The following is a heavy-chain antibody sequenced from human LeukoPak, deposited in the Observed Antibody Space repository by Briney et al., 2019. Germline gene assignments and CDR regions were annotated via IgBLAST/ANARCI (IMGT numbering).Heavy chain of an antibody. CDR1: GFTFSSYS. D-gene: IGHD2-2*01. Sequence: GGSLRLSCAASGFTFSSYSMNWVRQAPEKGLEWVSSISSSSSYIYYADSVKGRFTISRDNAKNSLYLQMNSLRAEDTAVYYCASYCSSTSCYTYYYGMDVWGKGTTVTVSS. V-gene: IGHV3-21*01. CDR2: ISSSSSYI. CDR3: ASYCSSTSCYTYYYGMDV. J-gene: IGHJ6*04.